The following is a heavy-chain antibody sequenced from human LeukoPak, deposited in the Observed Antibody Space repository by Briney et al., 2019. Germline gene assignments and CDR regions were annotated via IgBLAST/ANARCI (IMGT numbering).Heavy chain of an antibody. D-gene: IGHD4-23*01. V-gene: IGHV4-31*03. CDR3: ARHQGTTVVTSRAYFQH. Sequence: SETLSLTCTVSGGSISSGGYYWSWIRQHPGKGLEWIGYIYYSGSTYYNPSLKSRVTISVDTSKNQFSLKLSSVTAADTAVYYCARHQGTTVVTSRAYFQHWGQGTLVTVSS. CDR1: GGSISSGGYY. CDR2: IYYSGST. J-gene: IGHJ1*01.